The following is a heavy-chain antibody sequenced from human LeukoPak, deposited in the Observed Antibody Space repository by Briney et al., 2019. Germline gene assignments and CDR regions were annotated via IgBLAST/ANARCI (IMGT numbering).Heavy chain of an antibody. CDR2: IYTSGST. J-gene: IGHJ6*02. D-gene: IGHD6-19*01. Sequence: SETLSLTCTVSGGSISSYYWSWIRQPAGKGLEWIGRIYTSGSTNYNPSLKSRVTMSVDTSKNQFSLKLSSVTAADTAVYYCARGSGGWGSYYYGMDVWGQGTTVTVSS. V-gene: IGHV4-4*07. CDR3: ARGSGGWGSYYYGMDV. CDR1: GGSISSYY.